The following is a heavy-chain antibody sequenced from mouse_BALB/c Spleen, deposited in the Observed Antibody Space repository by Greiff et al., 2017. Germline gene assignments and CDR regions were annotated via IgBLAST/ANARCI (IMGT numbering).Heavy chain of an antibody. V-gene: IGHV14-1*01. CDR3: ARGTLTTFLYFDY. D-gene: IGHD2-13*01. CDR1: GFNIKDSY. J-gene: IGHJ2*01. CDR2: IDPENGDT. Sequence: EVQLQVSGAELVRPGASVKLSCTASGFNIKDSYMHWVKQRPEQGLEWIGRIDPENGDTEYAPKFQGKATMTADTSSNTAYLQLSSLTSEDTAVYYCARGTLTTFLYFDYWGQGTTLTVSS.